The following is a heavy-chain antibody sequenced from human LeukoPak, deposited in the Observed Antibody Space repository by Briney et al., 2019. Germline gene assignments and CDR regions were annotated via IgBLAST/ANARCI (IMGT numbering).Heavy chain of an antibody. J-gene: IGHJ4*02. D-gene: IGHD3-16*02. Sequence: GGSLRLSCAASGFTFSSYSMNWVRQAPGKGLEWVSSISSSSSYIYYADSVKGRLTISRDNAKNSLYLQMNSLRAEDTAVYYCARDRRSSYTAIDYWGQGTLVTVSS. CDR2: ISSSSSYI. V-gene: IGHV3-21*01. CDR1: GFTFSSYS. CDR3: ARDRRSSYTAIDY.